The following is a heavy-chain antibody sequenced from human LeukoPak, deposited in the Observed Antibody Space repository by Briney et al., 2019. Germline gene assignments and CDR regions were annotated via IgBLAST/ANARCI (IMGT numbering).Heavy chain of an antibody. J-gene: IGHJ4*02. CDR3: ASYGDYALDY. D-gene: IGHD4-17*01. V-gene: IGHV4-4*09. Sequence: NASETLSLTCTVSGGSISSYYWSWIRQPPGKGLEWVGYIYTSGSTNYNPSLKSRVTISVDTSKNQFSLKLSSVTAADTAVYYCASYGDYALDYWGQGTLVTVSS. CDR1: GGSISSYY. CDR2: IYTSGST.